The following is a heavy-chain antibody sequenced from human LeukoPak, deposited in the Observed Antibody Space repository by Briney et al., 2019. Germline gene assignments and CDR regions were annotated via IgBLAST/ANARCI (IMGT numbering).Heavy chain of an antibody. CDR3: AGEGGEYYDFHPSLRLDY. D-gene: IGHD3-3*01. CDR1: GGTFISYA. J-gene: IGHJ4*02. CDR2: IIPILGIA. Sequence: ASVNVSCKASGGTFISYAISWVRQAPGQGLEWMGRIIPILGIANYAQKFQGRVTITADKSTSTAYMELSSLRSEDAAVYYCAGEGGEYYDFHPSLRLDYWGQGTLVTVSS. V-gene: IGHV1-69*04.